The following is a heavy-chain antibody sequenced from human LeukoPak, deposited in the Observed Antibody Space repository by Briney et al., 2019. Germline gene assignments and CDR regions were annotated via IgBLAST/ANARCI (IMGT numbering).Heavy chain of an antibody. CDR2: ISYDGSNK. D-gene: IGHD3-10*01. J-gene: IGHJ6*02. Sequence: PGGSLRLSCAASGFTFSSYGMHWVRQAPGKGLEWVAVISYDGSNKYYADSVKGRFTISRDNSKNTLCLQMNSLRAEDTAVYYCAKTTMVRGSLVGDYYYGMDVWGQGTTVTVSS. V-gene: IGHV3-30*18. CDR1: GFTFSSYG. CDR3: AKTTMVRGSLVGDYYYGMDV.